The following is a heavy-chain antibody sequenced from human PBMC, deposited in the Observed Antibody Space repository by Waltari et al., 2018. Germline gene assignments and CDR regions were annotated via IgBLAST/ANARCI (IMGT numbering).Heavy chain of an antibody. CDR2: IYYSGST. CDR1: GDSISSGRSY. D-gene: IGHD2-21*02. V-gene: IGHV4-31*03. Sequence: QVQLQESGPGLVKPSQTLSLTCPVSGDSISSGRSYWSWPRQHPGKGLEWIGPIYYSGSTYYNPSLKSRATISLDTSKNQFSLKLSSVTAADTALYYCARNLESGGNSPLDHWGQGALVTVSS. J-gene: IGHJ4*02. CDR3: ARNLESGGNSPLDH.